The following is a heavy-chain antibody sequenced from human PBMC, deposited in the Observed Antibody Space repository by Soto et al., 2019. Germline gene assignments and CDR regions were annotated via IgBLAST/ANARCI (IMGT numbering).Heavy chain of an antibody. D-gene: IGHD5-18*01. CDR3: ARASRGYSYSEEYYYYGMDV. CDR2: IYYSGST. V-gene: IGHV4-59*01. Sequence: PSETLSLTCTVSGGSISSYYWSWIRQPPGKGLEWIGYIYYSGSTNYNPSLKRRVTISVDTSKNQFSLKLSSVTAADTAVYYCARASRGYSYSEEYYYYGMDVWGQGTTVTVSS. J-gene: IGHJ6*02. CDR1: GGSISSYY.